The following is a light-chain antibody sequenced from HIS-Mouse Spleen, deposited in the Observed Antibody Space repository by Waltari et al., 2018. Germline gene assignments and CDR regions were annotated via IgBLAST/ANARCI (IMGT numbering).Light chain of an antibody. CDR2: WAS. Sequence: DIVMTQSPDSLAVSLGERATINCKYSQSVLYSSNNKNYLAWYQQKPGQPPKLLIYWASTRESGVPDRFSGSGSGTDFTLTISSLQAEDVAVYYCQQYYSTHWTFGQGTKVEIK. CDR3: QQYYSTHWT. V-gene: IGKV4-1*01. CDR1: QSVLYSSNNKNY. J-gene: IGKJ1*01.